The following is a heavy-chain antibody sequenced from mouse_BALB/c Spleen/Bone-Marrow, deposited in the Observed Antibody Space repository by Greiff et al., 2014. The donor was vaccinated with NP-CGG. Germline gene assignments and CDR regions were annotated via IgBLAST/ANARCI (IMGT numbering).Heavy chain of an antibody. CDR3: ARDIKDDWFAY. D-gene: IGHD1-3*01. CDR1: GFTFTDYY. Sequence: EVKLMESGGGLVQPGGSLRLSCATSGFTFTDYYMSWVRQPPGKALEWLGFIRNKANGYTTEYSASVKGRFTISRDNSQSILYLQMNTLRAKDSATYYCARDIKDDWFAYWGQGTLVTVSA. CDR2: IRNKANGYTT. V-gene: IGHV7-3*02. J-gene: IGHJ3*01.